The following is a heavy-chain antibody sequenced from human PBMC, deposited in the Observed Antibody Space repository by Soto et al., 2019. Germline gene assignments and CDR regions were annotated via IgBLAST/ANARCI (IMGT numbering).Heavy chain of an antibody. V-gene: IGHV3-23*01. D-gene: IGHD6-25*01. J-gene: IGHJ5*02. CDR1: GFTFSSYA. CDR3: AKAPKSAATNNWFDP. CDR2: ISGIGGST. Sequence: EVQLLESGGGLEQPGGSLRLSCAASGFTFSSYAMNWVRQAPGKGLEWVSGISGIGGSTYYADSVKGRFTISRDNSKNTLDLEMNSLRAEDTAVYYCAKAPKSAATNNWFDPWGQGTLVTVSS.